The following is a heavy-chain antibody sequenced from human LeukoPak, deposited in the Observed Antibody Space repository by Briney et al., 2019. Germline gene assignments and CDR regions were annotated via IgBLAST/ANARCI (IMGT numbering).Heavy chain of an antibody. V-gene: IGHV4-59*01. CDR3: ARDGTSKALDAFDI. J-gene: IGHJ3*02. CDR2: IYYSGST. D-gene: IGHD2/OR15-2a*01. Sequence: SETLSLTCTVSGGSISSYYWSWIRQPPGKGLEWIGYIYYSGSTNYNPSLKSRVTISVDTSKNQFSLKLSSVTAADTAVYYCARDGTSKALDAFDIWGQGTMVTVSS. CDR1: GGSISSYY.